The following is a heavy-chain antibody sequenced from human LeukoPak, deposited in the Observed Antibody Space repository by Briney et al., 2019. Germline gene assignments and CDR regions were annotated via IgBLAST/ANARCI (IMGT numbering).Heavy chain of an antibody. CDR2: ISHDGSNK. D-gene: IGHD3-22*01. V-gene: IGHV3-30*03. CDR1: GFSFSSYG. J-gene: IGHJ4*02. Sequence: PGRSLRLSCAASGFSFSSYGMHWVRQAPGKGLEWVAVISHDGSNKYYADSVKGRFTISRDNSENTLYLQMNSLRVEDTAVYYCASAWHLGIVVVMLDSWGQGTLVTVSS. CDR3: ASAWHLGIVVVMLDS.